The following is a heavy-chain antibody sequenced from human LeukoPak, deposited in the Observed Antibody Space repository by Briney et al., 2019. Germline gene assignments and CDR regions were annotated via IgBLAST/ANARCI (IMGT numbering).Heavy chain of an antibody. CDR1: GFTFSSDG. J-gene: IGHJ5*02. CDR3: ARGCSSTSCYSGKRLNWFDP. D-gene: IGHD2-2*01. V-gene: IGHV3-33*01. CDR2: IWYDGSNK. Sequence: GGSLRLSCAASGFTFSSDGMHWVRQAPGKGLEWLAVIWYDGSNKYYADSVKGRFTISRDNSKNTLYLQMNSLRAEDTAVYYCARGCSSTSCYSGKRLNWFDPWGQGTLVTVSS.